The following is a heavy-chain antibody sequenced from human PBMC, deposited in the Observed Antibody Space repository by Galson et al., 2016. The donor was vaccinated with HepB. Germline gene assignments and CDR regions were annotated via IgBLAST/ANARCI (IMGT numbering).Heavy chain of an antibody. CDR2: ISSSGTTI. J-gene: IGHJ5*02. V-gene: IGHV3-48*03. D-gene: IGHD6-19*01. CDR1: GFTFSRYE. Sequence: SLRLSCAASGFTFSRYEMNWVRQAPGKGLEWVSYISSSGTTIYYADSVKGRFTISRDNAKNSLYLQMNNLRGEDTAVYYCARMIPLYSSGWYVRGDGWFDPWGQGTLVTVSS. CDR3: ARMIPLYSSGWYVRGDGWFDP.